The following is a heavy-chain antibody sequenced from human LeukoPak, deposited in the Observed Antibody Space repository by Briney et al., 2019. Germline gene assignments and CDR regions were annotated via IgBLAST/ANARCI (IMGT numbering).Heavy chain of an antibody. CDR1: GGSISSYY. CDR2: IYYSGST. CDR3: ARSDGYSYGWNYFDY. Sequence: SETLSLTCTVSGGSISSYYWSWIRQPPGKGLEWIGYIYYSGSTNYNPSLRSRLTISVDTSKNQFSLKLSSVTAADTAVYYCARSDGYSYGWNYFDYWGQGTLVTVSS. D-gene: IGHD5-18*01. V-gene: IGHV4-59*01. J-gene: IGHJ4*02.